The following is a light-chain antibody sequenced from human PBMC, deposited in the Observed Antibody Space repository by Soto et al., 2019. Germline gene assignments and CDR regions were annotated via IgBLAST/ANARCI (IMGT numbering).Light chain of an antibody. CDR3: QQSTNWHPIT. J-gene: IGKJ5*01. V-gene: IGKV3-11*01. Sequence: PQSKDTLTFSPGKSATLSCRASQTVGRTLAWYHQKPGQAPRLIISDASNRATASPATFSGSGSGTDFTPPISSLEPEEFAVYYCQQSTNWHPITFGQGTRLEIK. CDR2: DAS. CDR1: QTVGRT.